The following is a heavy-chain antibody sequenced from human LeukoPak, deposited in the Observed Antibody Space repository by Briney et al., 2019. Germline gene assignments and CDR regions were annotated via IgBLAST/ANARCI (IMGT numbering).Heavy chain of an antibody. CDR3: ARWQTAAGFDS. V-gene: IGHV3-21*01. Sequence: GGSLRLSCAASGFTFSSYTMNWVRQAPGKGLEWVSSIAGSSGYISYADSVKGRFTISRDNAKNSLYLQMNSLRAEDTAVYYCARWQTAAGFDSWGQGTLVIVSS. J-gene: IGHJ4*02. CDR1: GFTFSSYT. D-gene: IGHD2-21*02. CDR2: IAGSSGYI.